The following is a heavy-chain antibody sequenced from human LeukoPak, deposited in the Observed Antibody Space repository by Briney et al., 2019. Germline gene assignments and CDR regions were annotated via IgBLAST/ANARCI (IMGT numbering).Heavy chain of an antibody. CDR1: GGSISSGSYY. D-gene: IGHD3-16*02. CDR2: IYTSGST. V-gene: IGHV4-61*02. J-gene: IGHJ4*02. CDR3: ATLSGAYCY. Sequence: SQTLSLTCTVSGGSISSGSYYWSWIRQPAGKGLEWIGRIYTSGSTNYNPSLKSRVTISVDTSKNQFSLKLSSVTAADTAVYYGATLSGAYCYWGQGTLVTVSS.